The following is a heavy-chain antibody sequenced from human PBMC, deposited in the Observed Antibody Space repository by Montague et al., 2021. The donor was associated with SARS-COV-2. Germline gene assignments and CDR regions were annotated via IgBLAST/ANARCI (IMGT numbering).Heavy chain of an antibody. CDR1: GGSFRGYY. D-gene: IGHD3-10*01. J-gene: IGHJ6*02. CDR3: ARVRYYGSGTSLGMDV. V-gene: IGHV4-34*01. Sequence: SETLSLTCAVYGGSFRGYYWSWIRKPPGKGLEWIGEINHSGSTNYNPSLKSRVTISVDTSKNQFSLKLSSVTAADTAVYYCARVRYYGSGTSLGMDVWGQGTTVTVSS. CDR2: INHSGST.